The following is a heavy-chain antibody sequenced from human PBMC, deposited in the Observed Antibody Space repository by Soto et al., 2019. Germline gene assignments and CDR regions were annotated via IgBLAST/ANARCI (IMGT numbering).Heavy chain of an antibody. CDR3: ARGYNMLRDIYGMDV. V-gene: IGHV1-46*01. CDR2: INPSGGST. J-gene: IGHJ6*02. D-gene: IGHD2-8*01. CDR1: GYTFTSYC. Sequence: GASVKVSCKASGYTFTSYCMHWVRQAPGQGLEWMGIINPSGGSTSYAQKFQGRVTMTRDTSTSTVYMELSSLRSEDTAVYYCARGYNMLRDIYGMDVWGQGTTVTVSS.